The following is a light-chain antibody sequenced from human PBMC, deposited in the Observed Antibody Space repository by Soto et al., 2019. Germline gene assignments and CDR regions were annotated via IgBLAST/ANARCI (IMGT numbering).Light chain of an antibody. V-gene: IGLV2-23*01. CDR2: EGS. Sequence: QSALTQPASVSGSPEQSITISCTGTSSDVGAYNLVSWYQQHPGKAPRLIIYEGSKRPSGISHRFSGSKSDNTASLTISGLRAEDEAHYHSCSYAGSRTFVFGGGTKLTVL. CDR3: CSYAGSRTFV. J-gene: IGLJ3*02. CDR1: SSDVGAYNL.